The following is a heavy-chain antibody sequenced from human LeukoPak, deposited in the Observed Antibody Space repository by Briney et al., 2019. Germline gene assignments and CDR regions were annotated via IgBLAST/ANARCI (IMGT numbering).Heavy chain of an antibody. V-gene: IGHV4-34*01. J-gene: IGHJ5*02. Sequence: NSSETLSLTCAVYGGSFSGYYWTWIRQPPGKGLEWIGEINHSGSTNYNPSLKSRVTISVDTSKNQFSLKLSSVTAADTAVYYCARRMDYYGSGSYLNWFDPWGQGTLVTVSS. CDR2: INHSGST. CDR1: GGSFSGYY. D-gene: IGHD3-10*01. CDR3: ARRMDYYGSGSYLNWFDP.